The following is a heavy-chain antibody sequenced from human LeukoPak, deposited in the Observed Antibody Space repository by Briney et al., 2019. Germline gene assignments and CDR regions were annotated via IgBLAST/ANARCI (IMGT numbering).Heavy chain of an antibody. J-gene: IGHJ4*02. CDR3: ARKGYSYGYYFDY. CDR1: GGSISSYY. CDR2: IYYSGST. D-gene: IGHD5-18*01. Sequence: SETLSLTCTVSGGSISSYYWSWIRQPPGKGLEWIGYIYYSGSTNYNPSLKSRVTISVDKSKNQFSLKLTSVTAADTAVYYCARKGYSYGYYFDYWGQGIVVTVSS. V-gene: IGHV4-59*12.